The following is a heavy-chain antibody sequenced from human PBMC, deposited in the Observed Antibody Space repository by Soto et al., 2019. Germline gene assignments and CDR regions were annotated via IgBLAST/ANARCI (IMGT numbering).Heavy chain of an antibody. CDR2: SRNRVNGYTT. D-gene: IGHD1-26*01. CDR1: GFTISEHY. J-gene: IGHJ4*02. Sequence: GGSLRLSCVVSGFTISEHYMEWVRQAPGKGLEWVGRSRNRVNGYTTEYAASVRGRITISRDDSKNSVYMHMSSLRTEDTAVYYCARGGKGAHLDYWGQGTLVTVSS. CDR3: ARGGKGAHLDY. V-gene: IGHV3-72*01.